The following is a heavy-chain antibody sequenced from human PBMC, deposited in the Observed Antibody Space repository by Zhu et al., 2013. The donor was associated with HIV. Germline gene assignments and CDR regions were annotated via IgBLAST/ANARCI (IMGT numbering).Heavy chain of an antibody. D-gene: IGHD3-22*01. CDR3: ATLGYYYDSSDSLYCSDF. J-gene: IGHJ4*02. Sequence: QVQLVQSGAEVKKPGSSVKVSCKASGGSFSTYIISWVRQAPGQGLEWMGGIMPLLGTPNYAQNFQGRVTITADESTSTAYMELTSLRSEDTAVFYCATLGYYYDSSDSLYCSDFWGQGTLVTVSS. CDR1: GGSFSTYI. V-gene: IGHV1-69*01. CDR2: IMPLLGTP.